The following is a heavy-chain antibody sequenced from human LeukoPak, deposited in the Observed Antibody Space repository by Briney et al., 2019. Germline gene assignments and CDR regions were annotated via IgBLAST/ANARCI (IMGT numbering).Heavy chain of an antibody. CDR2: IWYDGSSK. Sequence: AGRSLRLSWAASGXTFSSYGMHWVRQAPGKGLEWVAVIWYDGSSKYYADSVKGRFTISRDNSKNTLYLRMNSLRAEDTAMYHCARDGYSSGWNWFDPWGQGTLVTVSS. CDR1: GXTFSSYG. V-gene: IGHV3-33*01. D-gene: IGHD6-19*01. CDR3: ARDGYSSGWNWFDP. J-gene: IGHJ5*02.